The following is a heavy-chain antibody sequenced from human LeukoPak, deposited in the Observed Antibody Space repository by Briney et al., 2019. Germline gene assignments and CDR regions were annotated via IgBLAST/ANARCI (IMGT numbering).Heavy chain of an antibody. CDR3: AKDRGAYYYDSSGLFDY. Sequence: GGSLRLSCAASGFSFSSYAMSWVRQAPGKGLEWVSAISGSGGSTYYADSVKGRFTISRDNSKNTLYLQMNSLRAEDTALYYCAKDRGAYYYDSSGLFDYWGQGTLVTVSS. J-gene: IGHJ4*02. V-gene: IGHV3-23*01. CDR1: GFSFSSYA. D-gene: IGHD3-22*01. CDR2: ISGSGGST.